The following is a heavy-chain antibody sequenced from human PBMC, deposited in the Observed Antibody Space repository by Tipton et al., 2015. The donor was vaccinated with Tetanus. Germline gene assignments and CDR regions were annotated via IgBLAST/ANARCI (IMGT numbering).Heavy chain of an antibody. J-gene: IGHJ4*02. CDR2: IYSGGST. CDR1: GGSSHDYY. D-gene: IGHD1-14*01. Sequence: GLVKPSETLSLSCTVSGGSSHDYYWSWIRQSAGKGLEWIGRIYSGGSTNYNPSLKSRVTMSMDTSKNRFSLKLSSVTAADTAVYYCARGTGDYWGQGTLVTVSS. V-gene: IGHV4-4*07. CDR3: ARGTGDY.